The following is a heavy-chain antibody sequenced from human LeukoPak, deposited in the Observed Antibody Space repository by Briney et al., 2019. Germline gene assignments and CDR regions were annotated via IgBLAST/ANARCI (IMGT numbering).Heavy chain of an antibody. CDR1: GYTFTNFG. Sequence: ASVKVSCKASGYTFTNFGISWVRQAPGQGLEWMGWISAYNGDTDYAQILQGRVTMTTDTSTSTAYMELRSLRSDDTAVYYCARAKKGGSTSFDPWGQGTLVTVSS. J-gene: IGHJ5*02. CDR3: ARAKKGGSTSFDP. D-gene: IGHD3-16*01. CDR2: ISAYNGDT. V-gene: IGHV1-18*01.